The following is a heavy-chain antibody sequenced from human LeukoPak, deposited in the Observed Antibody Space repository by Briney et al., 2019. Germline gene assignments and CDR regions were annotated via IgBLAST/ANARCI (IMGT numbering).Heavy chain of an antibody. CDR1: GYNFTPYW. CDR3: ARHFHPAETTGGYFDL. V-gene: IGHV5-51*01. D-gene: IGHD4-17*01. CDR2: TFAGYSYS. J-gene: IGHJ2*01. Sequence: GESLKISRQSFGYNFTPYWIVWVRQLPGKGLEWMGITFAGYSYSIYSPSFQGQVTMSVDKSISTAYLQWSSLKASDTAMYYCARHFHPAETTGGYFDLWGRGTLVTVSA.